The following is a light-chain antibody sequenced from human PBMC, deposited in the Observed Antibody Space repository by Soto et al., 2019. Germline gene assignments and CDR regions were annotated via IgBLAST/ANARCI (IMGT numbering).Light chain of an antibody. CDR3: SSYRSGSTLV. V-gene: IGLV2-14*01. J-gene: IGLJ2*01. Sequence: QSVLTQPAPVSGSPGQSITISCTGTSSDVGGSNYVSWYQQHPGKAPKLMIYDVHNRPSGISNRFSGSKSGNTASLTISGLQAEDEADYYCSSYRSGSTLVFGGGTKLTVL. CDR1: SSDVGGSNY. CDR2: DVH.